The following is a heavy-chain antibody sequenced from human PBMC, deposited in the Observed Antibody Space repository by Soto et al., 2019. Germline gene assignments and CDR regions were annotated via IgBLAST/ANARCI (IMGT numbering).Heavy chain of an antibody. D-gene: IGHD2-21*02. J-gene: IGHJ3*02. CDR3: ARRRAYCGGDCYWDDDAFDI. CDR2: ISAYNGNT. Sequence: ASVKVSCKASGYTFTSYGISWVRQAPGQGLEWMGWISAYNGNTNYAQKLQGRVTMTTDTSTSTAYMELRSLRSDDTAAYYCARRRAYCGGDCYWDDDAFDIWGQGTMVTVS. CDR1: GYTFTSYG. V-gene: IGHV1-18*01.